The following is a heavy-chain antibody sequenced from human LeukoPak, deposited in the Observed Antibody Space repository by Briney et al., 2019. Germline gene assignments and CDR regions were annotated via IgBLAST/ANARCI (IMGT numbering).Heavy chain of an antibody. CDR3: AKAAGGTYFFDY. J-gene: IGHJ4*02. D-gene: IGHD1-26*01. V-gene: IGHV3-23*01. Sequence: GGSLRLSCAASGFTFSSYAMSWVRQAPGMGLEWVSAISGGGGNTYYADSVKGRFTISRDNSKNTLYLQMNSLRAEDTAVYYCAKAAGGTYFFDYWGQGTLVTVSS. CDR1: GFTFSSYA. CDR2: ISGGGGNT.